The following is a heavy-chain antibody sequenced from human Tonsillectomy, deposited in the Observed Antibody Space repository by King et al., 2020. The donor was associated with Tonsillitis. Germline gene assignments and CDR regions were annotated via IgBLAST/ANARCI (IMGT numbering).Heavy chain of an antibody. V-gene: IGHV3-33*01. CDR1: GFTFSSLG. J-gene: IGHJ5*02. CDR2: IWFDGSNK. D-gene: IGHD3-22*01. CDR3: ARERWDASSPNWFDP. Sequence: VQLVESGGGVVLPGMSLRLSCAASGFTFSSLGMHWVRQAPGKGLEWVAVIWFDGSNKYYADSVKGRFTISRDNSNNTVYLQMNSLRADDTAVYYCARERWDASSPNWFDPWGQGTLVTVSS.